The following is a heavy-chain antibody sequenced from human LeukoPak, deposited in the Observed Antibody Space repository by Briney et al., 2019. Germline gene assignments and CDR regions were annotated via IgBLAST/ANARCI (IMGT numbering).Heavy chain of an antibody. V-gene: IGHV1-2*06. Sequence: ASVKVSCKACGYTLTDYYVHWVRQAPGQGLEWMGLIIPNSGGTTYQQKFQGRVTMTRDTSIGTFYMELSSLRSDDTAVYYCSTEDKYCSSNNCGVYWGQGTLVTVSS. J-gene: IGHJ4*02. CDR2: IIPNSGGT. CDR1: GYTLTDYY. D-gene: IGHD2-2*01. CDR3: STEDKYCSSNNCGVY.